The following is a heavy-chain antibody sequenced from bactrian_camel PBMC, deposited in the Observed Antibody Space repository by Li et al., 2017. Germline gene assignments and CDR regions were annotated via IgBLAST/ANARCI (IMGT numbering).Heavy chain of an antibody. V-gene: IGHV3S63*01. CDR2: IGSSGSRT. CDR3: AAAIGTSCSGGWWLRHMDEYNY. J-gene: IGHJ4*01. D-gene: IGHD3*01. CDR1: GYNLNDRQC. Sequence: HVQLVESGGRSVETGGSLRLTCGGSGYNLNDRQCMAWFRQAPGKEREGVAIIGSSGSRTHAGSVKDRFSISKDNTKNILYLQMTSMLPEDTAMYYCAAAIGTSCSGGWWLRHMDEYNYWGQGTQVTVS.